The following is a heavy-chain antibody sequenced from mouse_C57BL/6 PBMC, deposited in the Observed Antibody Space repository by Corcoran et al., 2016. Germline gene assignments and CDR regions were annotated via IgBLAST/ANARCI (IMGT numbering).Heavy chain of an antibody. V-gene: IGHV1-26*01. CDR2: INPNNGGA. J-gene: IGHJ2*02. D-gene: IGHD1-1*01. CDR3: ARKDYYGSFDH. Sequence: EVQLQQSGPELMKPGASVKISCKASGYTFTDYYMNWVKKSHGKSLEWIGDINPNNGGATYNQKFKVKATLTVDKSSSTAYMELRSLTSEDSAVYYCARKDYYGSFDHWGQGTSLTVSS. CDR1: GYTFTDYY.